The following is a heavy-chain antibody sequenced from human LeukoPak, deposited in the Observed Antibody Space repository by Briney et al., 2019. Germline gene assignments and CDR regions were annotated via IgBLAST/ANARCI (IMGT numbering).Heavy chain of an antibody. V-gene: IGHV3-23*01. CDR1: GFTFASYA. CDR3: ARDSGIYDSSGYYGLSYYGMDV. D-gene: IGHD3-22*01. CDR2: ISGSGGST. Sequence: PGGPLRLSCAASGFTFASYAMTWVRQAPRKGLEWFSAISGSGGSTYYADSVKGRFTISRDNYKNTLYLQMNSLRAEDTAVYYCARDSGIYDSSGYYGLSYYGMDVWGQGTTVTASS. J-gene: IGHJ6*02.